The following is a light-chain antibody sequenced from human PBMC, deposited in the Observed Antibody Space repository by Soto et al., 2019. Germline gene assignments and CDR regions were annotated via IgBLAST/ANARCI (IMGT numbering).Light chain of an antibody. CDR3: QQYYSTPLLT. V-gene: IGKV4-1*01. CDR2: WAS. J-gene: IGKJ4*01. Sequence: DIVMTQSPDSLAVSLGERATINCKSSQSVLYSSNNKNYLAWYQQKPGQPPKLLIYWASTRESGVPDRFSGSGSGTDFPLTLSSLQAEDVAVYYCQQYYSTPLLTFGGGTKVEIK. CDR1: QSVLYSSNNKNY.